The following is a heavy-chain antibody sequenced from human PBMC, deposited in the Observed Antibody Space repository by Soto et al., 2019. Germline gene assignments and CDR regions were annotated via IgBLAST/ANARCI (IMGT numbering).Heavy chain of an antibody. D-gene: IGHD3-9*01. V-gene: IGHV4-30-2*06. Sequence: SETLSLTCSVSGGSINSGDDSWSWIRQSPGKGLEWIGYMYHSGRTYYNPSPNSRVTISLDTPKNQFSLKLSSVTAADTAVYYCARHPGYYDILTGYTTYYFDYWGQGILVTVSS. CDR2: MYHSGRT. CDR1: GGSINSGDDS. CDR3: ARHPGYYDILTGYTTYYFDY. J-gene: IGHJ4*02.